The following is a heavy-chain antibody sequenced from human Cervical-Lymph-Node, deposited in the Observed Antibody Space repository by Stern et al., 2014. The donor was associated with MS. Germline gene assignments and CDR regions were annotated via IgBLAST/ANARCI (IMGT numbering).Heavy chain of an antibody. CDR1: GFKFSIYW. J-gene: IGHJ4*02. V-gene: IGHV5-51*01. D-gene: IGHD2-21*02. Sequence: EVQLVESGAELIRPGESLKISCKGSGFKFSIYWIAWVRQMPGKGLEWMGIFYPVDSETRYSPSFQGQVTMSADKSTSTAYLQWSSLNASDTAMYFCARQATAWASDVWGQGTLVTVSS. CDR2: FYPVDSET. CDR3: ARQATAWASDV.